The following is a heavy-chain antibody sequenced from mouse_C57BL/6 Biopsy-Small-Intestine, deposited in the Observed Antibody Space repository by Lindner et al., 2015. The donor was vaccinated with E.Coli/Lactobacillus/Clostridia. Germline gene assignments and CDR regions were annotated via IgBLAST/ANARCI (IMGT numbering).Heavy chain of an antibody. Sequence: VQLQESGPELVKPGASVKISCKASGYSFTGYYMYWVKESPEKSLEYIGEINPSTGGATYNQKFKAKATLTVDKSSSTAYMELSSLTSEDSAVYYCARAPLYSNYAMDSWGQGTSVTVSS. D-gene: IGHD2-5*01. V-gene: IGHV1-42*01. CDR2: INPSTGGA. CDR3: ARAPLYSNYAMDS. CDR1: GYSFTGYY. J-gene: IGHJ4*01.